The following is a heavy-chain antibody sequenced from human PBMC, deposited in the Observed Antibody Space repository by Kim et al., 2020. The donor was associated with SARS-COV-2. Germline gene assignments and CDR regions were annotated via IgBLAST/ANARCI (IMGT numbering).Heavy chain of an antibody. CDR1: GGSISSGGYY. J-gene: IGHJ4*02. CDR2: IYYSGST. D-gene: IGHD3-3*01. CDR3: ARGGYYDFWSGYWGFDY. Sequence: SETLSLTCTVSGGSISSGGYYWSWIRQHPGKGLEWIGYIYYSGSTYYNPSLKSRVTISVDTSKNQFSLKLSSVTAADTAVYYCARGGYYDFWSGYWGFDYWGQGTLVTVSS. V-gene: IGHV4-31*03.